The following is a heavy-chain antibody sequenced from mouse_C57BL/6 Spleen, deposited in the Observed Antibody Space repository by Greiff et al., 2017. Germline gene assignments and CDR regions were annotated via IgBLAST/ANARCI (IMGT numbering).Heavy chain of an antibody. CDR1: GYTFTSYW. V-gene: IGHV1-50*01. CDR3: ARDGGNYAWFAY. CDR2: IDPSDSYT. Sequence: VQLQQPGAELVKPGASVKLSCKASGYTFTSYWMQWVKQRPGQGLEWIGEIDPSDSYTNYNQKFKGKATLTVDTSSSTAYMQLSSLTSEDSAVYYCARDGGNYAWFAYWGQGTLVTVSA. J-gene: IGHJ3*01. D-gene: IGHD2-1*01.